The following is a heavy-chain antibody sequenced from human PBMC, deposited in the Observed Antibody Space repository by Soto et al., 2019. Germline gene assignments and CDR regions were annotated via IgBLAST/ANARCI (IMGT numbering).Heavy chain of an antibody. Sequence: QVQLVQSGAEVKKPGSSVKVSCKASGGTFSSYGISWVRQAPGQGLEWMGGIIHIFGTADYTQKFQGRVTIIADESTSTAYMELSSRRSEDTAVYYCATQGLTSYFYYGMDVWGQGTTVTVSS. J-gene: IGHJ6*02. CDR1: GGTFSSYG. CDR3: ATQGLTSYFYYGMDV. D-gene: IGHD3-9*01. CDR2: IIHIFGTA. V-gene: IGHV1-69*12.